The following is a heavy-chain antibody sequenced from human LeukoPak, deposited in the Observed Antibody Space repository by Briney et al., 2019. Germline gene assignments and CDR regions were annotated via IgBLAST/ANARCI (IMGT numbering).Heavy chain of an antibody. CDR2: ISGSGGST. D-gene: IGHD1-26*01. CDR1: GFTFRSYG. CDR3: AKDLSGIVGATTGYFDY. J-gene: IGHJ4*02. V-gene: IGHV3-23*01. Sequence: GGSLRLSCAASGFTFRSYGMSWVRQAPGKGLEWVSAISGSGGSTYYADSVKGRFTISRDNSKNTLYLQMNSLRAEDTAVYYCAKDLSGIVGATTGYFDYWGQGTLVTVSS.